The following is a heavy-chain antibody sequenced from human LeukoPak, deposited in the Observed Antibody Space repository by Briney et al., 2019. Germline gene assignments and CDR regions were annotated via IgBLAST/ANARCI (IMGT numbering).Heavy chain of an antibody. CDR1: GFTFSSSA. V-gene: IGHV3-23*01. D-gene: IGHD3-16*01. CDR3: VKKGKSLVPPFGP. CDR2: ISASGGST. Sequence: GGSLRLSCAASGFTFSSSAMSWVRQVPGKGLEWVSGISASGGSTSYADSVRGRFTISRDNSDNILYLQLNSLRAAAAALYHCVKKGKSLVPPFGPWGQGTLVTVSS. J-gene: IGHJ5*02.